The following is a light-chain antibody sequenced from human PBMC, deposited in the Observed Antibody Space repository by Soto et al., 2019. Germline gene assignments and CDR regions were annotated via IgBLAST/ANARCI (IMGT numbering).Light chain of an antibody. J-gene: IGLJ1*01. CDR1: SSDVGGYNY. CDR3: SSYTSSSTEV. CDR2: DVS. Sequence: QSVLAQPASVSGSPGQSITISCTGTSSDVGGYNYVSWYQQHPGKAPKLMIYDVSNRPSGVSNRFSGSKSGNTASLTISGLQAEDEADYYCSSYTSSSTEVFRTGTKVTVL. V-gene: IGLV2-14*01.